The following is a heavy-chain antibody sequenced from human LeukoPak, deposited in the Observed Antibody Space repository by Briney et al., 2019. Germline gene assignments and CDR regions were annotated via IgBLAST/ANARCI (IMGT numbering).Heavy chain of an antibody. J-gene: IGHJ4*02. D-gene: IGHD2-15*01. CDR1: GGTFSSYA. Sequence: GASVKVSCKASGGTFSSYAISWVRQAPGQGLEWMGRIIPILGIANYAQKFQGRVTITADKSTSTAYMELSSLRSEDTAVYYCAREDCSGGSCYTFDCWGQGTLVTVSS. V-gene: IGHV1-69*04. CDR2: IIPILGIA. CDR3: AREDCSGGSCYTFDC.